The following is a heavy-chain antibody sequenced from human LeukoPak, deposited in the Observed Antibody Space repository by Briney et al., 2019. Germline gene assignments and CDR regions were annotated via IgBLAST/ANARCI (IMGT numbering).Heavy chain of an antibody. Sequence: GGSLRLSCAASGFTFSNAWMNWVRQAPGKGLEWVGRIKSKTDGGTIDYAAPVKGRFTISRDDSKNTLYLQMNSLKTEDTAVYYCTTDLSSTVTSETGMDVWGRGTTVTVSS. CDR2: IKSKTDGGTI. D-gene: IGHD4-17*01. CDR1: GFTFSNAW. CDR3: TTDLSSTVTSETGMDV. V-gene: IGHV3-15*07. J-gene: IGHJ6*02.